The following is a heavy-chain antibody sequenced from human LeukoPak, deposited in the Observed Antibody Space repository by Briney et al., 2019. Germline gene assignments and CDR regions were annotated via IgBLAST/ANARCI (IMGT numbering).Heavy chain of an antibody. CDR1: GFTVSFNY. V-gene: IGHV3-53*01. CDR3: ARAQWRTYSYYYMDV. CDR2: IYSGGST. Sequence: GGSLRLSCAASGFTVSFNYMSWVRQAPGKGLEWISVIYSGGSTYYADSMKGRFTISRDDSKNTLYLQMNSLRAEDTAIYYCARAQWRTYSYYYMDVWGKGTTATVSS. D-gene: IGHD6-19*01. J-gene: IGHJ6*03.